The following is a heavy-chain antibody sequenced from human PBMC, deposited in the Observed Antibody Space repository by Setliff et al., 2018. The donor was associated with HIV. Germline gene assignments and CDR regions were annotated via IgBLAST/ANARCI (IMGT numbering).Heavy chain of an antibody. D-gene: IGHD3-3*01. V-gene: IGHV4-31*03. CDR2: IFYRGST. Sequence: SETLSLTCTVSNGSISSGNHYWSWIRQHPGKGLEWIGYIFYRGSTYYNPSLKSRVSLSIDTSKNYFSLKLTSVTAADTAMYFCARAGHYDFLGGFSAQPLDPWGRGILGTSPQ. CDR3: ARAGHYDFLGGFSAQPLDP. J-gene: IGHJ5*02. CDR1: NGSISSGNHY.